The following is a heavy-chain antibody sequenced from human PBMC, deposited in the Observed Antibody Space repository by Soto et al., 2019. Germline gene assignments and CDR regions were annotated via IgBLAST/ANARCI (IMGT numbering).Heavy chain of an antibody. Sequence: QVQLVQSGAEVKKPGASVKVSCKTSGYTFTRNGISWVRQAPGQGLEWRVWISASKGYTNYAQKIRGRGSMTTDTSTSPSDIELRSLTADDTAVYDRARDPSLGVFIIPGGCDPWCQGTLVTVPS. CDR1: GYTFTRNG. CDR3: ARDPSLGVFIIPGGCDP. CDR2: ISASKGYT. J-gene: IGHJ5*02. D-gene: IGHD3-3*01. V-gene: IGHV1-18*01.